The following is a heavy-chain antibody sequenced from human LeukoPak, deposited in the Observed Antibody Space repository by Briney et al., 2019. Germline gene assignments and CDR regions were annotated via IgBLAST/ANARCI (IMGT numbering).Heavy chain of an antibody. CDR2: INPSGGTT. V-gene: IGHV1-46*01. Sequence: GASVKVSCKASGYTFTSYYMNWVGQAPGQGLEWRGIINPSGGTTSYAQKFQGRVNMTRDTSTSTVYMELSSLRSEDTAVYYCARDGSQLTFPFDYWGQGTLVTVSS. CDR1: GYTFTSYY. D-gene: IGHD4/OR15-4a*01. J-gene: IGHJ4*02. CDR3: ARDGSQLTFPFDY.